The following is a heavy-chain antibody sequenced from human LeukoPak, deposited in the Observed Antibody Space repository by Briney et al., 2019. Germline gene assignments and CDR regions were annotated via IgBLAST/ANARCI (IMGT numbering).Heavy chain of an antibody. D-gene: IGHD3-22*01. CDR2: ISSSSSYI. CDR1: GFTFSSYS. CDR3: ARDPDSSGHYSSYSFDY. V-gene: IGHV3-21*01. J-gene: IGHJ4*02. Sequence: GGSLRLSCAASGFTFSSYSMNWVRQAPGKGLEWVSSISSSSSYIYYADSLKGRFTISRDNAKNSLYLQMDSLRTEDTAVYYCARDPDSSGHYSSYSFDYWGQGTLVTVSS.